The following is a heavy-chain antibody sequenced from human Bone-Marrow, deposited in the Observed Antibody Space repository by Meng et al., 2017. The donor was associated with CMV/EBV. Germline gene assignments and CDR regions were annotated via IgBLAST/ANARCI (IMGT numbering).Heavy chain of an antibody. V-gene: IGHV5-51*01. J-gene: IGHJ6*02. CDR2: VYPDDSDI. Sequence: GGSLRLSCQASGYNFAEYWIGWLRQMPGKGLEWMGIVYPDDSDIRYSPSFQGQVTISADKSISTAYLQWSSLKASDTAMYYCARHRQYDFWGGYFQVGDMDVWGQGTTVTVSS. CDR1: GYNFAEYW. D-gene: IGHD3-3*01. CDR3: ARHRQYDFWGGYFQVGDMDV.